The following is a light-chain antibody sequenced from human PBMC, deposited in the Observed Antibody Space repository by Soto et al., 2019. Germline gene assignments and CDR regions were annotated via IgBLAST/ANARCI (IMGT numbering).Light chain of an antibody. CDR2: QTS. CDR3: QQRSNWPIT. CDR1: QYINTR. J-gene: IGKJ5*01. V-gene: IGKV3-11*01. Sequence: EIVLTQSPATLSSFPGDRVTLSCRASQYINTRLAWYQHRPGQAPRLLIYQTSLRAASIPASFSASGSGTDFTLTISDVQPEDFAVYYCQQRSNWPITFGQGTRLEI.